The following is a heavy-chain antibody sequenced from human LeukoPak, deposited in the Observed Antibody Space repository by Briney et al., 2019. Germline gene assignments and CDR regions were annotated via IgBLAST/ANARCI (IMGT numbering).Heavy chain of an antibody. Sequence: SCKASGYTFTSYAMSWVRQAPGKGLEWVSAISGSGGSTYYADSVKGRFTISRDNSKNTLYLQMNSLRAEDTAVYYCAKEATGSYYFDYWGQGTLVTVSS. CDR2: ISGSGGST. D-gene: IGHD3-16*02. V-gene: IGHV3-23*01. J-gene: IGHJ4*02. CDR1: GYTFTSYA. CDR3: AKEATGSYYFDY.